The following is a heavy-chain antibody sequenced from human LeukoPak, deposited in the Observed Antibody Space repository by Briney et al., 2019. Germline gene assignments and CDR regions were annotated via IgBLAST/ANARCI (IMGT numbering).Heavy chain of an antibody. CDR1: GFTFSTYE. CDR3: ARGPLHVVVPAATWCDP. CDR2: ISSSGSTI. D-gene: IGHD2-2*01. V-gene: IGHV3-48*03. Sequence: GGSLRLSCAASGFTFSTYEMNWDRQAPGEGLEWVSYISSSGSTIYYADSVKGRFTISRDNAKNSLYLQMNSLRAEDTAVYYCARGPLHVVVPAATWCDPWGQGILVTVSS. J-gene: IGHJ5*02.